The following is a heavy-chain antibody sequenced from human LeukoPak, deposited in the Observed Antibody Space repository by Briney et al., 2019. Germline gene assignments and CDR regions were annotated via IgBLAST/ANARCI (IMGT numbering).Heavy chain of an antibody. CDR1: GGSFSFYY. CDR2: INLSGST. J-gene: IGHJ4*01. Sequence: SETLSLTCAVYGGSFSFYYWSWIRQPPEKGLEWIGEINLSGSTNYNPSLKSRVTISIDTSKNQFSLKLSSVTAADTAVYYCARGGFYCGDDCYVDYWGHGTLVTVSS. D-gene: IGHD2-21*02. V-gene: IGHV4-34*01. CDR3: ARGGFYCGDDCYVDY.